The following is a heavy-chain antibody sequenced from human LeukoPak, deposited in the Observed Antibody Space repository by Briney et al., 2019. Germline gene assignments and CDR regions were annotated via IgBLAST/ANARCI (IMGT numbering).Heavy chain of an antibody. J-gene: IGHJ4*02. CDR1: GFTFSSYS. D-gene: IGHD2-2*01. CDR3: ARDRAFSTSWDFDY. CDR2: ISSSSSYI. Sequence: KPGGSLRLSCAASGFTFSSYSMNWVRQAPGKGLEWVSSISSSSSYIYYADSVKGRFTISRDNAKNSLYLQMNSVRAEDTAVYYCARDRAFSTSWDFDYWGQGTLVTVSS. V-gene: IGHV3-21*01.